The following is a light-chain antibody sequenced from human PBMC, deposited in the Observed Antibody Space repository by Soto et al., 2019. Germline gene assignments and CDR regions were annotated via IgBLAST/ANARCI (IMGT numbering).Light chain of an antibody. CDR3: QQYANSPIT. Sequence: ERVLTQSPGTLSLSPGESATLSCRASQPVSSNFLAWYQQKPGQAPRLLIYGVSSRASGIPDRFFGSGSGTDFTLTINRLEPEDFAVYYCQQYANSPITFGQGTRLEIK. V-gene: IGKV3-20*01. J-gene: IGKJ5*01. CDR1: QPVSSNF. CDR2: GVS.